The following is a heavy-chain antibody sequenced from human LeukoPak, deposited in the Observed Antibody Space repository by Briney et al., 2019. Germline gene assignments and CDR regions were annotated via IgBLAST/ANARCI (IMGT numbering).Heavy chain of an antibody. CDR2: ISSSSSYR. D-gene: IGHD1-26*01. CDR3: ARDRGGATPDY. J-gene: IGHJ4*02. V-gene: IGHV3-21*01. Sequence: GGSLRLSSAASGFTFSSYSMNWVRQARGKGLEGGSSISSSSSYRYYADSVKGRFTIYRDNAKNSLYLQMNSLRAEDTAVYYCARDRGGATPDYWGQGTLVTVSS. CDR1: GFTFSSYS.